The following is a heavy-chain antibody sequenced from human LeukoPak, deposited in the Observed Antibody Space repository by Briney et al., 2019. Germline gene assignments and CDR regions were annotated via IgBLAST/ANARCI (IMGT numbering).Heavy chain of an antibody. Sequence: SVKVSCKASGGTFSGYAISWVRQAPGQGLEWMGGIIPIFGTANYAQKLQGRVTMTTDTSTSTAYMELRSLRSDDTAVYYCARERGPYVQYDSSGYYLDYWGQGTLVTVSS. CDR1: GGTFSGYA. CDR3: ARERGPYVQYDSSGYYLDY. V-gene: IGHV1-69*05. J-gene: IGHJ4*02. D-gene: IGHD3-22*01. CDR2: IIPIFGTA.